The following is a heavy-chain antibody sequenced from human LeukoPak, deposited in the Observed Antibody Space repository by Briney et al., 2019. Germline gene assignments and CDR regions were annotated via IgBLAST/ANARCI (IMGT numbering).Heavy chain of an antibody. V-gene: IGHV3-21*01. D-gene: IGHD3-10*01. CDR1: GFTFSSYS. CDR3: ARDKLVRGGMNWFDP. J-gene: IGHJ5*02. CDR2: ISSSSSYI. Sequence: PGRSLRLSCAASGFTFSSYSMNWVRQAPGKGLEWVSSISSSSSYIYYADSVKGRFTISRDNAKNSLYLQMNSLRAEDTAVYYCARDKLVRGGMNWFDPWGQGTLVTVSS.